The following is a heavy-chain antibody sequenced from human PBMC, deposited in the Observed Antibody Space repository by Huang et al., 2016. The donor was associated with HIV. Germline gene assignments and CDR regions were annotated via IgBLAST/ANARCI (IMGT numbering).Heavy chain of an antibody. D-gene: IGHD6-19*01. CDR2: ISYDGSNK. J-gene: IGHJ1*01. V-gene: IGHV3-30*03. CDR1: GFIFSNYG. Sequence: QVQLVESGGGVVQPGRSLRLSCAASGFIFSNYGMHWVRQAPGKGVEGVALISYDGSNKYYTGSVKGRFSISRDNSKNTLYLQMNSLRAEDTAVYYCALKGDSSGWEYFRHWGQGTLVTVSS. CDR3: ALKGDSSGWEYFRH.